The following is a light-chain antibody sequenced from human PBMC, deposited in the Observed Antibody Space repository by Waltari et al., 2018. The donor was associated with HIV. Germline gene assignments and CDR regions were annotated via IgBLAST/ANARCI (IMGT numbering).Light chain of an antibody. CDR3: QSYDSSLTHNYV. CDR1: SPNIGAGYD. CDR2: GNN. Sequence: QSVLTQPPSVSGAPGQRVTITCTGSSPNIGAGYDAHWYQQLPGPAPKLLIYGNNNRPSGVPDRFSGSKSGTSASLAITGLQAEDEADYYCQSYDSSLTHNYVFGTGTKVTVL. V-gene: IGLV1-40*01. J-gene: IGLJ1*01.